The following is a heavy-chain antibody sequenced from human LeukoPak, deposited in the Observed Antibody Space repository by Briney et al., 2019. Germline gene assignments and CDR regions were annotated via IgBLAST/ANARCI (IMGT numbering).Heavy chain of an antibody. CDR1: GYTFTGYY. J-gene: IGHJ3*02. CDR2: INPNSGGT. V-gene: IGHV1-2*06. CDR3: ARGGDYDAFDI. Sequence: ASVKDSCKASGYTFTGYYMHWVRQTPGQGLEWMRRINPNSGGTNYAQKFQGRVTMTRDTSISTAYMELSRLRSDDTAVYYCARGGDYDAFDIWGQGTMVTVSS. D-gene: IGHD4-17*01.